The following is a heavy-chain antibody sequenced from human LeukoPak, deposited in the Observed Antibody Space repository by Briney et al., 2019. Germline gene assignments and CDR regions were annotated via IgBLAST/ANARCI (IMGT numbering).Heavy chain of an antibody. V-gene: IGHV4-39*01. CDR3: ARLGASGYYDFWSGYYNWFDP. Sequence: PSETLSLTCSVSGGSISSYYWNWIRQPPGKGLEWIGSIYYSGSTYYNPSLKSRVTISVDTSKNQFSLKLSSVTAADTAVYYCARLGASGYYDFWSGYYNWFDPWGQGTLVTVSS. D-gene: IGHD3-3*01. J-gene: IGHJ5*02. CDR1: GGSISSYY. CDR2: IYYSGST.